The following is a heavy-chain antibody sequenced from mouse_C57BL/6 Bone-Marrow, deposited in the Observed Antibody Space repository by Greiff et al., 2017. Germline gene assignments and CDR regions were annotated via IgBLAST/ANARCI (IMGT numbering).Heavy chain of an antibody. D-gene: IGHD1-1*01. CDR1: GFTFSSYT. CDR3: ARRHYYGTLFAY. Sequence: EVKVVESGGGLVKPGGSLKLSCAASGFTFSSYTMSWVRQTPEKRLEWVATISGGGGNTYYPDSVKGRFTISRDNAKNTLYLQMRSLRSEDTALYYCARRHYYGTLFAYWGQGTLVTVSA. J-gene: IGHJ3*01. CDR2: ISGGGGNT. V-gene: IGHV5-9*01.